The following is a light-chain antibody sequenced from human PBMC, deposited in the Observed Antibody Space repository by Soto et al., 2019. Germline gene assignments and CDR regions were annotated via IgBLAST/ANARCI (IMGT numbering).Light chain of an antibody. J-gene: IGLJ2*01. CDR3: SSYTSSSTLV. Sequence: QSALTQPAFVSGSPGQSITISCTGTSSDVGGYNFVSWYQQHPGKAPKVIIYDVSNRPSGVSNRFSGSKSGNTASLTISGLQAEDEADYYCSSYTSSSTLVFGGGTKLTVL. CDR1: SSDVGGYNF. CDR2: DVS. V-gene: IGLV2-14*01.